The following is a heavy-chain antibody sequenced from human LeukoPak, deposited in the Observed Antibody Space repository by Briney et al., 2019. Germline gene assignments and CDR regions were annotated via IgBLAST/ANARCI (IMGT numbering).Heavy chain of an antibody. D-gene: IGHD6-6*01. J-gene: IGHJ4*02. CDR1: GYNFISYW. Sequence: GESLKISCKGSGYNFISYWIGWVRQMPGKGLEGMGIIYPGDSDTRYSPYFQGRVTISVDQSINTAYLQWSSLKASDTAMYYCARSEYSSSFDYWGQGTLVTVSS. CDR3: ARSEYSSSFDY. CDR2: IYPGDSDT. V-gene: IGHV5-51*01.